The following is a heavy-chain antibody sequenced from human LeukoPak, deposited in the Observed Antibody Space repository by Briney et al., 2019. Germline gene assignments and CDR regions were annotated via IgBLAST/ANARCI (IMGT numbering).Heavy chain of an antibody. CDR3: ARAVYYYDSSGYCYFDY. CDR1: GGTFSSYA. J-gene: IGHJ4*02. V-gene: IGHV1-69*13. CDR2: IIPIFGTA. D-gene: IGHD3-22*01. Sequence: RGASVKVSCKASGGTFSSYAISWVRQAPGQGLEWMGGIIPIFGTANYAQKFQGRVTITADESTSTAYMELSSLRSEDTAVYYCARAVYYYDSSGYCYFDYWGQGTLVTVSS.